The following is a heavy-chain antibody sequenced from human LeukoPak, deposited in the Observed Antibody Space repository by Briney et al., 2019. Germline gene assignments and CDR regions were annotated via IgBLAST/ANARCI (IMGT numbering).Heavy chain of an antibody. D-gene: IGHD2-8*01. V-gene: IGHV4-34*01. CDR1: GGSFSGYY. CDR2: INHSGST. CDR3: ARGVYATYYYYYGMDV. J-gene: IGHJ6*02. Sequence: SETLFLTCAVYGGSFSGYYWSWIRQPPGKGLEWIGEINHSGSTNYNPSLKSRVTISVDTSKNQFSLKLSSVTAADTAVYYCARGVYATYYYYYGMDVWGQGTTVTVSS.